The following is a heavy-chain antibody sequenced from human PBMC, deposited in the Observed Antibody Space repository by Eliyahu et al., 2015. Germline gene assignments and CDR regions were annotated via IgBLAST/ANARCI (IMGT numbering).Heavy chain of an antibody. V-gene: IGHV3-7*01. Sequence: GNIKQDGSEKYYVDSVKGRFTISRDNAKNSLYLQMNSLRAEDTAVYYCARDLRIQPPGAIFRDYYYYGMDVWGKGTTVTVSS. J-gene: IGHJ6*04. CDR2: IKQDGSEK. CDR3: ARDLRIQPPGAIFRDYYYYGMDV. D-gene: IGHD3-3*01.